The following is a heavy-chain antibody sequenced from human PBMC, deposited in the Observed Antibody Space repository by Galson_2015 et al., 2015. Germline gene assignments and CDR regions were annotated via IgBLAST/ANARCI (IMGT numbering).Heavy chain of an antibody. CDR2: IDPSDSYT. D-gene: IGHD2-2*01. V-gene: IGHV5-10-1*01. J-gene: IGHJ6*03. CDR3: ARHCSSTSCPFYYMDV. Sequence: EWMGRIDPSDSYTNYSPSFQGHVTISADKSISTAYLQWSSLKTSDTAMYYCARHCSSTSCPFYYMDVWGRGTTVTVSS.